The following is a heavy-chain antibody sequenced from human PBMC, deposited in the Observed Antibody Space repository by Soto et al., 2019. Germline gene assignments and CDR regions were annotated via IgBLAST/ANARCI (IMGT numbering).Heavy chain of an antibody. V-gene: IGHV1-69*02. Sequence: QVQLVQSGAEVKKPGSSVKVSCKASGGTFSSYTISWVRQAPGQGLEWMGRIIPILGIANYAQKFQGRVTITADKSTSTAYMELSSLRSEDTAVYYCASGAPLLSGETDSWGQGTLVTVSS. CDR1: GGTFSSYT. D-gene: IGHD3-16*01. J-gene: IGHJ4*02. CDR2: IIPILGIA. CDR3: ASGAPLLSGETDS.